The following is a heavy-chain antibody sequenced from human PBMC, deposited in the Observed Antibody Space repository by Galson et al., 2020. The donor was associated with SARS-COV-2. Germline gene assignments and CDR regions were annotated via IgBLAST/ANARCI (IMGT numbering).Heavy chain of an antibody. CDR2: IRSKAYGGTT. CDR1: GITFGDYA. V-gene: IGHV3-49*03. D-gene: IGHD3-22*01. CDR3: TRDRDYYDSSGFDY. J-gene: IGHJ4*02. Sequence: GESLKISCTAPGITFGDYAMSWFRQAPGKGLEWVGFIRSKAYGGTTEYAASVKGRFTISRDDSKSIAYLQMNSLKTEDTAVYYCTRDRDYYDSSGFDYWGQGTLVTVSS.